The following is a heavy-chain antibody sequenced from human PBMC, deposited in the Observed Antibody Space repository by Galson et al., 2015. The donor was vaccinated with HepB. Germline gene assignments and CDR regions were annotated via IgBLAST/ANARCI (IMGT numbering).Heavy chain of an antibody. CDR1: GFTFSSYA. Sequence: SLRLSCAASGFTFSSYAMTWVRQAPGKGLEWISSITSHSGRTFYTNYVKGRVTITRDNTRNTVVLQLSSLRPEDTAVYYCAKDEIMVSNNPYQLHFWGQGTLVSVSS. D-gene: IGHD2-8*01. J-gene: IGHJ4*02. CDR2: ITSHSGRT. CDR3: AKDEIMVSNNPYQLHF. V-gene: IGHV3-23*01.